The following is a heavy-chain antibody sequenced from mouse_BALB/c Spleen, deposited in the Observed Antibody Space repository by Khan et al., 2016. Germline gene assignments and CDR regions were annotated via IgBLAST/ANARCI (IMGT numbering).Heavy chain of an antibody. CDR1: GDSITSGH. CDR3: ATWDYYGSAFAY. Sequence: MQLEESGPSLARPSQTLSLTCSVTGDSITSGHWNWIRKFPGNKFDFMGYISHSGDSYYNPSLKSRVSITRDTSKNQYYLQLNSVTTEDTATYYCATWDYYGSAFAYWGQGTLVTVSA. D-gene: IGHD1-2*01. V-gene: IGHV3-8*02. CDR2: ISHSGDS. J-gene: IGHJ3*01.